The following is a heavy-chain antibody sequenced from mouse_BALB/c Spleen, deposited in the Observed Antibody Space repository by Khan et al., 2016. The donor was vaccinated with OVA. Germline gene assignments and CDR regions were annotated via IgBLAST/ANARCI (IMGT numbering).Heavy chain of an antibody. V-gene: IGHV3-2*02. CDR3: ARDGSRYNYAMDY. CDR1: GYSITSDYV. D-gene: IGHD2-3*01. J-gene: IGHJ4*01. Sequence: EVELVESGPGLVKPSQSLSLTCTATGYSITSDYVWNLIRQLPGNQLEWMGYISSSGSTNYNPALKSRISITRDTSKNPSYLQLNSVTTEDTATYYCARDGSRYNYAMDYWGQGTSVTVSS. CDR2: ISSSGST.